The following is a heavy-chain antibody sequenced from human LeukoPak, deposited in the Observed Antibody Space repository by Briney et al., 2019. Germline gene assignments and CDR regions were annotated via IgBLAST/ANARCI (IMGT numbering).Heavy chain of an antibody. CDR3: ALGKNFGYHYFDF. CDR1: GFSFSSYG. CDR2: IRFDGSEK. Sequence: GGSLRLSCVASGFSFSSYGMHWVRRAPGKGLEWMTFIRFDGSEKYYADSVKGQFTISRDYSKNTLFLQMSSLRPEDTAVYYCALGKNFGYHYFDFWGQGALVTVSS. V-gene: IGHV3-30*02. J-gene: IGHJ4*02. D-gene: IGHD2-2*03.